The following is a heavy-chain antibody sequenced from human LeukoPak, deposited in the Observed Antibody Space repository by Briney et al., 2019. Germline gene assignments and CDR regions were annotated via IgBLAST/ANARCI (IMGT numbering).Heavy chain of an antibody. J-gene: IGHJ4*02. CDR2: IYYSGST. V-gene: IGHV4-39*07. Sequence: PSETLSLTCTVSGGSISSSSYYWGWIRQPPGKGLEWIGSIYYSGSTYYNPSLKSRVTISVDTSKNQFSLKLSSVTAADTAVYYCAREPMVRDGGNYWGQGTLVTVSS. CDR1: GGSISSSSYY. D-gene: IGHD3-10*01. CDR3: AREPMVRDGGNY.